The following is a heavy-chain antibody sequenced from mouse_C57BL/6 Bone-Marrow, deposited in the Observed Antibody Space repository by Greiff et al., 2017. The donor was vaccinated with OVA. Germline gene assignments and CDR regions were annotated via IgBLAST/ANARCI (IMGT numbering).Heavy chain of an antibody. D-gene: IGHD2-5*01. CDR1: GYTFTSHW. J-gene: IGHJ4*01. CDR3: ERGGYSNPPGYAMDY. CDR2: IFPGNGGT. V-gene: IGHV1-56*01. Sequence: QVQLQQSGPELVRPGASVKISCKAPGYTFTSHWMQWVRQRPGPGLEWIGEIFPGNGGTYYNEKFKGKATLTVDTSSSTAYMPLSSLTSEDSAVYVCERGGYSNPPGYAMDYWGQGTSVTVSS.